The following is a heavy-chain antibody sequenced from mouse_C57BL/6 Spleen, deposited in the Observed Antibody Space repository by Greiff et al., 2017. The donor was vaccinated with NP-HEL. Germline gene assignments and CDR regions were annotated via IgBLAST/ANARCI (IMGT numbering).Heavy chain of an antibody. D-gene: IGHD1-1*01. CDR3: ARWDYGSSWFAY. J-gene: IGHJ3*01. CDR2: IYPGDGDT. CDR1: GYAFSSSW. V-gene: IGHV1-82*01. Sequence: VQLQQSGPELVKPGASVKISCKASGYAFSSSWMNWVKQRPGKGLEWIGRIYPGDGDTNYNGKFKGKATLTADKSSSTAYMQLSSLTSEDSAVYFWARWDYGSSWFAYWGQGTLVTVSA.